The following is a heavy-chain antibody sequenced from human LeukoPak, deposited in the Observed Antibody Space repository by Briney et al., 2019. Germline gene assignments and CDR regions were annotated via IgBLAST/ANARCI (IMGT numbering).Heavy chain of an antibody. CDR3: ARDQYSGSYYYWFDP. J-gene: IGHJ5*02. V-gene: IGHV1-69*05. Sequence: SVKVSCKASGGTFSSYAISWARQAPGQGLEWMGGIIPIFGTASYAQKFQGRVTITTDESTSTAYMELSSLRSEDTAVYYCARDQYSGSYYYWFDPWGQGTLVTVSS. D-gene: IGHD1-26*01. CDR2: IIPIFGTA. CDR1: GGTFSSYA.